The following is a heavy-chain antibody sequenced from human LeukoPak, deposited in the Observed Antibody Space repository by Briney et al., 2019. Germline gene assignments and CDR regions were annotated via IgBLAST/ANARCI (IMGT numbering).Heavy chain of an antibody. J-gene: IGHJ6*02. V-gene: IGHV1-18*01. D-gene: IGHD1-26*01. CDR2: ISAYNGNT. CDR3: ARDAPIVGAMVDYYGMDV. CDR1: GYTFTSYG. Sequence: GASVKVSCKASGYTFTSYGISWVRQAPGQGLEWMGWISAYNGNTNYARKLQGRVTMTTDTSTSTAYMELRSLRSDDTAVYYCARDAPIVGAMVDYYGMDVWGQGTTVTVSS.